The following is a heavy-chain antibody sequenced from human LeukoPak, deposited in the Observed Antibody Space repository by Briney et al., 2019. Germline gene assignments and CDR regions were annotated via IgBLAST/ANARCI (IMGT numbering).Heavy chain of an antibody. CDR1: GFAFSLYT. J-gene: IGHJ4*02. CDR3: ARYISDGDYFDY. V-gene: IGHV3-48*01. Sequence: GGSLRLSCAASGFAFSLYTMNWVRQAPGKGLEWLSYISGGVSGGGKSIYYAASVRGRFTISRDKAKNSLHLQMNSLRAEDSAVYYCARYISDGDYFDYWGQGTLVTVSS. CDR2: ISGGVSGGGKSI. D-gene: IGHD3-16*01.